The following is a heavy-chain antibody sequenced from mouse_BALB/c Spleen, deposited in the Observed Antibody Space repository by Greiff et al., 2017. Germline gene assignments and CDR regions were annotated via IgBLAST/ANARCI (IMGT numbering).Heavy chain of an antibody. CDR3: TRRLLYYRGAMDY. V-gene: IGHV6-6*02. D-gene: IGHD2-12*01. CDR1: GFTFSNYW. Sequence: DVQLVESGGGLVQPGGSMKLSCVASGFTFSNYWMNWVRQSPEKGLEWVAEIRLKSNNYATHYAESVKGRFTISRDDSKSSVDLQMNNLRAEDTGIDYCTRRLLYYRGAMDYWGQGTSVTVSS. CDR2: IRLKSNNYAT. J-gene: IGHJ4*01.